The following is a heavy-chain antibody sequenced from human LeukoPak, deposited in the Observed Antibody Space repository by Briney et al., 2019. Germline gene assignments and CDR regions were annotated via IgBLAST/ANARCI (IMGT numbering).Heavy chain of an antibody. D-gene: IGHD1-1*01. Sequence: GGSLRLSCAASGFTFSNAWMSWVRQPPGKGLEWVGRIKSNTDGGTTDYAAPVKGRFTISRDDSKNTLYLQMNTLKTEDTAVYYCTTVLEAGCWGQGTLVTVSS. CDR3: TTVLEAGC. CDR1: GFTFSNAW. J-gene: IGHJ4*02. CDR2: IKSNTDGGTT. V-gene: IGHV3-15*01.